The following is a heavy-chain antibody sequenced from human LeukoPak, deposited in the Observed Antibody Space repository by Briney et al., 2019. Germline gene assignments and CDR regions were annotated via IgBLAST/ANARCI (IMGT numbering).Heavy chain of an antibody. D-gene: IGHD1-26*01. J-gene: IGHJ5*02. CDR1: GGTFSSCA. CDR3: ARDNSVGDNAWWFDP. CDR2: IIPIFGTA. V-gene: IGHV1-69*13. Sequence: SVKVSCKASGGTFSSCAISWVRQASGQGLEWMGGIIPIFGTANYAQKFQGRVTITADESTSTAYMELSSLRSEDTAVYYCARDNSVGDNAWWFDPWGQGTLVTVSS.